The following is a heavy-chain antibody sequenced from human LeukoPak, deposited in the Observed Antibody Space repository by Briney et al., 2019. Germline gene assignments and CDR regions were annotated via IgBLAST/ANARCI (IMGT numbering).Heavy chain of an antibody. J-gene: IGHJ5*02. CDR1: GGSISSSSYY. D-gene: IGHD5-18*01. CDR3: ARQGYSYAHFDP. Sequence: SETLSLTCTVSGGSISSSSYYWGWIRQPPGTGLEWIGSIYYSGSTYYNPSLKSRVTISVDTSKNQFSLKLSSVTAADTAVYYCARQGYSYAHFDPWGLGTLVTVSS. V-gene: IGHV4-39*01. CDR2: IYYSGST.